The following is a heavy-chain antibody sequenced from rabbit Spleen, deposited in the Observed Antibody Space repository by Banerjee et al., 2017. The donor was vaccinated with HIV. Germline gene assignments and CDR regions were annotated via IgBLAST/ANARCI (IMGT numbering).Heavy chain of an antibody. J-gene: IGHJ4*01. CDR1: GFDISKYG. V-gene: IGHV1S8*01. D-gene: IGHD8-1*01. CDR3: ARDAGRGDYIDGVFNL. Sequence: QEQLVESGGGLVQPGGSLKLSCTVSGFDISKYGVTWVRQAPGKGLEWIGYIDPIFGVSYYATWVNGRFTISSHDAQNTLYLQLNSLTVADTATYFCARDAGRGDYIDGVFNLWGPGTLVTVS. CDR2: IDPIFGVS.